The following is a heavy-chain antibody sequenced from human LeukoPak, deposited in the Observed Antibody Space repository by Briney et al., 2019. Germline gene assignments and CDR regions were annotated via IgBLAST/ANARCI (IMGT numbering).Heavy chain of an antibody. CDR2: IKQDGSEK. CDR1: GFTFSSYW. V-gene: IGHV3-7*01. D-gene: IGHD3-22*01. Sequence: LSGGSLRLSCAASGFTFSSYWMSWVRQAPGKGLEWVANIKQDGSEKYYVDSVKGRFTISRDNAKNSLYLQMNSLRAEDTAVYYCAKSKYYYDSSVSEHWGQGTLVTVSS. CDR3: AKSKYYYDSSVSEH. J-gene: IGHJ4*02.